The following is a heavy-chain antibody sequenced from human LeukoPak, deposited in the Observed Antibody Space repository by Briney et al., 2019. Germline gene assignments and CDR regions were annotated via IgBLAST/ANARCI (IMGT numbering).Heavy chain of an antibody. D-gene: IGHD3-3*01. V-gene: IGHV3-33*01. CDR1: GFPFSSYG. CDR3: ARDGAIWSGYPYYFDY. Sequence: GRSLSLSCAASGFPFSSYGMHWVRQAPGKGLEWVAFIWYDGSNMYYGDSVKGRFTISRDNSKNTMYLQMNSLRAEDTAVYYCARDGAIWSGYPYYFDYWGQGTLVTVSS. CDR2: IWYDGSNM. J-gene: IGHJ4*02.